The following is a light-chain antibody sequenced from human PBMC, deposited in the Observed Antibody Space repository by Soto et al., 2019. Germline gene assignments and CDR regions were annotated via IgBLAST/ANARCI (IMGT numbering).Light chain of an antibody. CDR1: QNINNN. Sequence: EVVMTQSPATLSVSPGERATFSCRASQNINNNLAWYQQMPGQPPRLLIYGASTRATGIPGRFSGSGSGTEFTLTISSLQSEDFAVYYCQQYSHWFTLGGGTKVEIK. V-gene: IGKV3D-15*01. CDR3: QQYSHWFT. J-gene: IGKJ4*01. CDR2: GAS.